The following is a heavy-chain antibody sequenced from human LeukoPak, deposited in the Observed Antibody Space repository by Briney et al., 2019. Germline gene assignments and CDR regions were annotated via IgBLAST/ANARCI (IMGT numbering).Heavy chain of an antibody. V-gene: IGHV5-51*01. CDR1: GYGFTSYW. CDR3: ARFVGACSGGSCYSDY. J-gene: IGHJ4*02. D-gene: IGHD2-15*01. CDR2: IYPGDSDT. Sequence: GESLKISCKASGYGFTSYWIGWVRQMPGKGLEWMGIIYPGDSDTRYSPSFQGQVTISADKSINTAYLQWNSLKASDTAMYYCARFVGACSGGSCYSDYWGQGTLVTVSS.